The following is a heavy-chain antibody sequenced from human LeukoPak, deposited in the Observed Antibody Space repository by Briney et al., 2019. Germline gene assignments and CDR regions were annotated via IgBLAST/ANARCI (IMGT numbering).Heavy chain of an antibody. J-gene: IGHJ4*02. V-gene: IGHV3-23*01. Sequence: GGSLRLSCAASGFTFSIYAMSWVRQAPGKGLEWVSTISDSGGSTYYADSVKGRFTISRDNSKNTVYLQMNSLRAEDTAVYYCAKDREGVRYLDWGQGTLVTVSS. CDR3: AKDREGVRYLD. CDR2: ISDSGGST. D-gene: IGHD3-9*01. CDR1: GFTFSIYA.